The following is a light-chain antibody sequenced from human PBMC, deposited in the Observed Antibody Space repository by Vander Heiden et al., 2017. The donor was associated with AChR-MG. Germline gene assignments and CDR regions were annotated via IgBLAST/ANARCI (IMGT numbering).Light chain of an antibody. J-gene: IGLJ3*02. CDR1: STNVGAYNS. CDR2: DVS. CDR3: CSYAGTSSWL. V-gene: IGLV2-11*01. Sequence: QSALTQPRSVSGSPGQSATISCTGTSTNVGAYNSVAWYQHRPGRAPQLLLHDVSQRPSGVPPRFSGSKSGNTASLTISGLQAADEADYFCCSYAGTSSWLFGGGTKVTVL.